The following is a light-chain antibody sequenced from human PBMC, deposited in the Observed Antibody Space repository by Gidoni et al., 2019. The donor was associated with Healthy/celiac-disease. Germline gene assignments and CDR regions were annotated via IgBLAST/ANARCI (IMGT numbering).Light chain of an antibody. CDR2: KAS. J-gene: IGKJ2*01. Sequence: DIQMTQTPSTLSASGGDRVTITCRASPSSSSWLAWYQQKPGKAPKLLIYKASSLESGVPSRFSGSGSGTEFTLTLSRLQPADFATYYCQQYNSYSYTFGQGTKLEIK. CDR3: QQYNSYSYT. CDR1: PSSSSW. V-gene: IGKV1-5*03.